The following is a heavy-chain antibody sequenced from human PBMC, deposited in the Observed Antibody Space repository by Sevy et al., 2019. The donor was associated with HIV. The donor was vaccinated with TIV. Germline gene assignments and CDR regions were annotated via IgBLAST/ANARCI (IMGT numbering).Heavy chain of an antibody. Sequence: GGPLRLSCTVSGFIFSNFAMHWVRQAPGKGLEWVAVTSYDGSHKYYADSVKGRFTVSRDNSRNILSLEMSSLTRDDTAVYYCARGENDDEFFQYWGQGTLVTVSS. CDR2: TSYDGSHK. CDR1: GFIFSNFA. CDR3: ARGENDDEFFQY. D-gene: IGHD1-26*01. V-gene: IGHV3-30*04. J-gene: IGHJ1*01.